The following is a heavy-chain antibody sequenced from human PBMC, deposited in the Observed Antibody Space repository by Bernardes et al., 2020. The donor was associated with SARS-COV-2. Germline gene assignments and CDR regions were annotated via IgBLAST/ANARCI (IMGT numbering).Heavy chain of an antibody. CDR2: IIPFFGTP. CDR3: AIAPPTGVVVEPDSLFHFYAMDV. Sequence: SVKVSCKASGDTFTHSLLSWVRQAPGQGLEWMGGIIPFFGTPNYAQKFQGRVTITADASTSSAYMELRSLRSQDTALYYCAIAPPTGVVVEPDSLFHFYAMDVWGQGTTVTVSS. J-gene: IGHJ6*02. V-gene: IGHV1-69*13. CDR1: GDTFTHSL. D-gene: IGHD2-15*01.